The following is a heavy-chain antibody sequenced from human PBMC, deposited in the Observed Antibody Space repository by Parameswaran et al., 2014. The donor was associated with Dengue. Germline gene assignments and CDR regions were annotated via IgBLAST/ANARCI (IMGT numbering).Heavy chain of an antibody. Sequence: WIRQPPGKGLEWVAVISYDGSNKYYADSVKGRFTISRDNSKNTLYLQMNSLRAEDTAVYYCAKDGPPGIFGVVIRGSVLDYWGQGTLVTVSS. D-gene: IGHD3-3*01. V-gene: IGHV3-30*18. J-gene: IGHJ4*02. CDR2: ISYDGSNK. CDR3: AKDGPPGIFGVVIRGSVLDY.